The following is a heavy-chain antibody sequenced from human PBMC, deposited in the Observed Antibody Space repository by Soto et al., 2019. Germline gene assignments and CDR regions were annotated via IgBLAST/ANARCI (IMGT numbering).Heavy chain of an antibody. CDR3: ARVVILLPTDSPNYYSRVEV. CDR2: IIPIVGTG. Sequence: QVQLVQSGAEVRKPGSSVTVSCKASGGTFSNYAISWVRQAPGQGLEGMWGIIPIVGTGSYAQRFQGRVTTTSIEPTTTFYMDPNNLRFAATAGDYCARVVILLPTDSPNYYSRVEVWGQGTTVTDS. V-gene: IGHV1-69*01. CDR1: GGTFSNYA. J-gene: IGHJ6*02. D-gene: IGHD2-8*01.